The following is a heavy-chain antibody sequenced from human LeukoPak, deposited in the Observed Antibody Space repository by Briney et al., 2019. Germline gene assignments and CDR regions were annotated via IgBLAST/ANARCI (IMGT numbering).Heavy chain of an antibody. CDR3: ARDSLGGSYFDY. CDR1: GGSISSYY. V-gene: IGHV4-59*01. Sequence: SETLSLTCTVSGGSISSYYWSWIRQPPGKGLEWIGYIYYSGSTNYNPSLKSRVTISVDTSKNQFSLKLISVTAADTAVYYWARDSLGGSYFDYWGQGTLVTVSS. D-gene: IGHD1-26*01. CDR2: IYYSGST. J-gene: IGHJ4*02.